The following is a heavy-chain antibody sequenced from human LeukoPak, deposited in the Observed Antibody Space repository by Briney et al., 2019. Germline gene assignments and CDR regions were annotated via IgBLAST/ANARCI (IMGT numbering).Heavy chain of an antibody. Sequence: GDSLKISCKASGYTFTSYWIAWVRQMPGKGLEWMGIIYPDDSDTRYSPSFQGQVTISADKSISTAYLQWSSLKASDTAMYYCARRAVVGTTREYFDYWGQGTLVTVSS. CDR2: IYPDDSDT. CDR1: GYTFTSYW. CDR3: ARRAVVGTTREYFDY. V-gene: IGHV5-51*01. J-gene: IGHJ4*02. D-gene: IGHD2-15*01.